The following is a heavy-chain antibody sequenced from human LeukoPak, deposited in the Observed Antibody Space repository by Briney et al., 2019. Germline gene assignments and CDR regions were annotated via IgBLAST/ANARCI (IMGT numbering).Heavy chain of an antibody. V-gene: IGHV4-31*03. CDR2: TYYSGST. Sequence: PSETLSLTCTVSGGSISSGGYYWGWIRQHPGTGLEWIGYTYYSGSTYYNPSLKSRVTISVDTSKNQFSLKLSSVTAADTAVYYCARVGEMATILSYFDYWGQGTLVTVSS. J-gene: IGHJ4*02. CDR1: GGSISSGGYY. CDR3: ARVGEMATILSYFDY. D-gene: IGHD5-24*01.